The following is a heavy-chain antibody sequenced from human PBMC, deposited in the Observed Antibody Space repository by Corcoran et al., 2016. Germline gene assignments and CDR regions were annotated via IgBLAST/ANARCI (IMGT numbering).Heavy chain of an antibody. Sequence: QVQLQQWGAGLLKPSETLSLTCAVYGGSFSGYYWSWIRQPPGKGLEWIGEINHSGSTNYNPSLKSRVTISVDTSKNQFSLKLSSVTAADTAVYYCARGFLGSYKRGAVWDWGQGTLVTVSS. CDR2: INHSGST. D-gene: IGHD1-26*01. CDR1: GGSFSGYY. CDR3: ARGFLGSYKRGAVWD. V-gene: IGHV4-34*01. J-gene: IGHJ4*02.